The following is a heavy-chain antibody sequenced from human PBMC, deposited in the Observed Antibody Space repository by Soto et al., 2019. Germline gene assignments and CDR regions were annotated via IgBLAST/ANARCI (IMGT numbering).Heavy chain of an antibody. CDR3: ARGLISGFGELLNYYYYYMDV. Sequence: SETLSLTCTVSGDSVTSSRYYWGWVRQAPGKGLEWIGSVPYAGNTYYNPSLKSRVTLFIDTSKNQFSLKLSSVTAADTAVYYCARGLISGFGELLNYYYYYMDVWGKGTTVTVSS. V-gene: IGHV4-39*01. CDR1: GDSVTSSRYY. CDR2: VPYAGNT. D-gene: IGHD3-10*01. J-gene: IGHJ6*03.